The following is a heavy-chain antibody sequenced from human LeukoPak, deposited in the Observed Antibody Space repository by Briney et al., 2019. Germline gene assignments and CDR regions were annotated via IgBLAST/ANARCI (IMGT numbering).Heavy chain of an antibody. CDR3: ASCPNYYDSSGYYYPLYY. J-gene: IGHJ4*02. Sequence: SETLSLTCAVYGGSFSGYYWSWIRQPPWKGLEWIEEINHSGSTNYNPSLKSRVTISVDTSKNQFSLKLSSVTAADTAVYYCASCPNYYDSSGYYYPLYYWGQGTLVTVSS. CDR2: INHSGST. CDR1: GGSFSGYY. V-gene: IGHV4-34*01. D-gene: IGHD3-22*01.